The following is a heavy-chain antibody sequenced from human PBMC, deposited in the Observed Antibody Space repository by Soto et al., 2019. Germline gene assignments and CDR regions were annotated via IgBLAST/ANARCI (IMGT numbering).Heavy chain of an antibody. J-gene: IGHJ4*02. V-gene: IGHV4-30-2*01. CDR3: ASMRIGEASGPLFDY. CDR2: IYHSGST. D-gene: IGHD3-10*01. Sequence: SETLSLTCAVSGGSISSGGYSWSWIRQPPGKGLEWIGYIYHSGSTYYNPSLKSRVTISVDRSKNQFSLKLSSVTAADTAVYYCASMRIGEASGPLFDYWGQGTRVTVSS. CDR1: GGSISSGGYS.